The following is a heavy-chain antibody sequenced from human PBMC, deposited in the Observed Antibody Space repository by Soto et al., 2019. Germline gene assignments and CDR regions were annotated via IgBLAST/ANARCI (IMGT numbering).Heavy chain of an antibody. J-gene: IGHJ5*02. CDR3: ARQGSSSSGWFDP. Sequence: QLQLQESGPGLVKPSETLSLTCTVSGGSISSSSYYWGWIRQPPGKGLEWIGSIYYSGSTYYNPSLKSRVTISVDTSKNQFSLKLSPVTAADTAVYYCARQGSSSSGWFDPSGQGTLVTVSS. CDR2: IYYSGST. D-gene: IGHD6-6*01. CDR1: GGSISSSSYY. V-gene: IGHV4-39*01.